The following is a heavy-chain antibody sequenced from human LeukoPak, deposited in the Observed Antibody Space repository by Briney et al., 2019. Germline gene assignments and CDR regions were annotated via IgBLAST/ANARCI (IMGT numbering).Heavy chain of an antibody. D-gene: IGHD3-22*01. J-gene: IGHJ4*02. CDR1: GLNVSSHY. Sequence: PGGSLRLSCAASGLNVSSHYMSWVRQAPGKGLEWVSIIYIVGSTYYADSLKGRFTISRDTSKNTVYLQMNSLRAEDTAAYYCARSGYYYLFDFWGQGTLVTVSS. V-gene: IGHV3-53*01. CDR2: IYIVGST. CDR3: ARSGYYYLFDF.